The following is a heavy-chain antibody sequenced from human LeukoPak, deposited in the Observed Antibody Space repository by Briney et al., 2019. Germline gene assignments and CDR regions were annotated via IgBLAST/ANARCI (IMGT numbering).Heavy chain of an antibody. D-gene: IGHD2-21*02. Sequence: LVKVSCKASGGTFSSYAISWVRQAPGQGLEWMGGIIPIFGTANYAQKFQGRVTITADESTCTAYMELSSLRSEDTAVYYCARDPFAYCGGDCYSGMRGFDYWGQGTLVTVSS. CDR3: ARDPFAYCGGDCYSGMRGFDY. J-gene: IGHJ4*02. CDR1: GGTFSSYA. CDR2: IIPIFGTA. V-gene: IGHV1-69*13.